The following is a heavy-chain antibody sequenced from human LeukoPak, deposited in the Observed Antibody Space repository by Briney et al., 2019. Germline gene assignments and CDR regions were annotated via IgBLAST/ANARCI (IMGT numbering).Heavy chain of an antibody. V-gene: IGHV3-11*01. CDR3: ARDRLRSRYFDY. Sequence: GGSLRLSCAASGFTFSDYYMSWIRQAPGKGLEWVSYISSSGSTIYYADSVKGRFTISRDNAKNSLYLQINSLRAEDTAVYYCARDRLRSRYFDYWGQGTLVTVSS. J-gene: IGHJ4*02. D-gene: IGHD4-17*01. CDR1: GFTFSDYY. CDR2: ISSSGSTI.